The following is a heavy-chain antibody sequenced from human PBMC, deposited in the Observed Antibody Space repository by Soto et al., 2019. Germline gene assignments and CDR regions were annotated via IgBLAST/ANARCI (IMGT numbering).Heavy chain of an antibody. CDR1: GYSFTSYW. J-gene: IGHJ6*02. D-gene: IGHD6-19*01. Sequence: GESLKISCKGSGYSFTSYWIGWVRQMPGKGLEWMGIIYPGDSDTRYSPSFQGQVTISADKSITTAYLQWNSLKASDSAIYYCARQGGTGWQNYYAMDVWGQGTTVTVSS. CDR2: IYPGDSDT. CDR3: ARQGGTGWQNYYAMDV. V-gene: IGHV5-51*01.